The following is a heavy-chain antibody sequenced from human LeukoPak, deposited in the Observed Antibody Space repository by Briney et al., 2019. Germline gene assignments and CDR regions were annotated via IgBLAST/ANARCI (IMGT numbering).Heavy chain of an antibody. CDR2: LYSSGTT. D-gene: IGHD1-1*01. CDR1: GASISSGRNY. CDR3: ARHLSGTTMAHYFDH. J-gene: IGHJ4*02. V-gene: IGHV4-39*01. Sequence: SETLSLTCTVSGASISSGRNYWGWIRQSPGKGLEWTASLYSSGTTHYNPSLQSRVSVSVDTSKNQFSVRLNSLTAADTAVYYCARHLSGTTMAHYFDHWGQGTVVTVSS.